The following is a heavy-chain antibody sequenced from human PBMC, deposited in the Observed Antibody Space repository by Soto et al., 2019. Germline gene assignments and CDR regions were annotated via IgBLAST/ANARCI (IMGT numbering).Heavy chain of an antibody. V-gene: IGHV4-30-2*01. CDR2: IYHSGST. CDR1: GGSISSGGYS. D-gene: IGHD3-10*01. J-gene: IGHJ4*02. Sequence: PSETLSLTCAVSGGSISSGGYSWSWIRQPPGKGLEWIGYIYHSGSTYYNPSLKSRVTISVDRSKNQFSLKLSSVTAADTAVYYCARAHYYGSGRYFDYWGQGTQVTVSS. CDR3: ARAHYYGSGRYFDY.